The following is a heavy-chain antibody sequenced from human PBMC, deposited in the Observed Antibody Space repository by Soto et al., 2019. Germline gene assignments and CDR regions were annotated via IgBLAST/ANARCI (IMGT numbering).Heavy chain of an antibody. CDR2: IIPILGIA. V-gene: IGHV1-69*10. D-gene: IGHD1-26*01. J-gene: IGHJ4*02. CDR1: GGTFSSYA. Sequence: ASVKVSCKASGGTFSSYAISWVRQAPGQGLEWMGGIIPILGIANYAQKFQGRVTITADKSTSTAYMGLSSLRSEDTAVYYCARDPGSYYFDYWGQGTLVTVSS. CDR3: ARDPGSYYFDY.